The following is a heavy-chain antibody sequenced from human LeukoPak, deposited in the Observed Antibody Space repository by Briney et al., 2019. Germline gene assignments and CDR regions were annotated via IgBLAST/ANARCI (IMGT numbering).Heavy chain of an antibody. V-gene: IGHV3-21*01. Sequence: PGGSLRLSCAASGFTFSSYSMNWVRQAPGKGLEWVSSISSTSSYIYHADSVKGRFTISRDNAKNTLYLQMNRLRAEDTAVYYCARDDSWGFANWGQGSLVTVSS. D-gene: IGHD3/OR15-3a*01. J-gene: IGHJ4*02. CDR2: ISSTSSYI. CDR1: GFTFSSYS. CDR3: ARDDSWGFAN.